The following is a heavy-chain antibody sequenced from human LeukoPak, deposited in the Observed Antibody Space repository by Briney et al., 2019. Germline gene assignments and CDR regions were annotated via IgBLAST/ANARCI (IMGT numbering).Heavy chain of an antibody. CDR1: GFTFSSYS. J-gene: IGHJ4*02. Sequence: GGSLRLSCAASGFTFSSYSMNWVRQAPGKGLEWVSSISSSSSYIYYADSVKGRFTISRDNAKNSLYLQMNSLRAEDTAVYYCARDRSYDSSLGGPDYWGQGTLVTVSS. V-gene: IGHV3-21*01. CDR3: ARDRSYDSSLGGPDY. CDR2: ISSSSSYI. D-gene: IGHD3-22*01.